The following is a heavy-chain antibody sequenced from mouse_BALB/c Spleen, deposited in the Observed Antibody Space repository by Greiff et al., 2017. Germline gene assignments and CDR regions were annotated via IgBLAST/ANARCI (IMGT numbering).Heavy chain of an antibody. CDR3: ARSYYYGSRRSYFDY. J-gene: IGHJ2*01. Sequence: VQLQQPGAELVMPGASVKMSCKASGYTFTDYWMHWVKQRPGQGLEWIGAIDTSDSYTSYNQKFKGKATLTVDESSSTAYMQLSSLTSEDSAVYYCARSYYYGSRRSYFDYWGQGTTLTVSS. CDR2: IDTSDSYT. V-gene: IGHV1-69*01. CDR1: GYTFTDYW. D-gene: IGHD1-1*01.